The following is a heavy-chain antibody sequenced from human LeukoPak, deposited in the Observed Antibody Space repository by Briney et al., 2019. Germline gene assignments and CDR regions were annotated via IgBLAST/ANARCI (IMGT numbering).Heavy chain of an antibody. D-gene: IGHD5-12*01. CDR3: ARVPRRGYSGYGYAAPPDY. Sequence: ASVKVSCKASGYTFTSYGISWVRQAPGQGLEWMGWISAYNGNTNYAQKLQGRVTMTTDTSTSTAYMELRSLRSDDTAVYYCARVPRRGYSGYGYAAPPDYWGQGTLVTVSS. CDR2: ISAYNGNT. CDR1: GYTFTSYG. V-gene: IGHV1-18*01. J-gene: IGHJ4*02.